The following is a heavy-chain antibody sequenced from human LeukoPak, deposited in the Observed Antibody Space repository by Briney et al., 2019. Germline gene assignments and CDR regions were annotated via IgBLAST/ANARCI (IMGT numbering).Heavy chain of an antibody. CDR2: LYNDGRT. Sequence: GGSLRLSCAASGFTVSTTYMTWVRQAPGKGLEWVSILYNDGRTYYAHSVKGRFTISRDNSKNTLYLQMNSLRAEDTAVYYCAKLSMDSYYFDYWGQGTLVTVSS. CDR3: AKLSMDSYYFDY. V-gene: IGHV3-53*01. D-gene: IGHD3/OR15-3a*01. CDR1: GFTVSTTY. J-gene: IGHJ4*02.